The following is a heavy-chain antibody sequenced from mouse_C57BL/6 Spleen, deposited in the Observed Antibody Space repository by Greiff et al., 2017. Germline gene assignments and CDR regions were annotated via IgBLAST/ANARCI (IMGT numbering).Heavy chain of an antibody. CDR2: ISSGSSTI. J-gene: IGHJ4*01. D-gene: IGHD1-2*01. CDR3: ARRLRDAMDY. CDR1: GFTFSDYG. Sequence: EVKLVESGGGLGKPGGSLKLSCAASGFTFSDYGMHWVRQAPEKGLEWVAYISSGSSTIYYADTVKGRFTISRDNAKNTLFLQMTSLRSEDTAMYYCARRLRDAMDYWGKGTSVTVSS. V-gene: IGHV5-17*01.